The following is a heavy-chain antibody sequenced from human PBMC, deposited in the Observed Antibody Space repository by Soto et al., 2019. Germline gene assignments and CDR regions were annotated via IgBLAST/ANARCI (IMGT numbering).Heavy chain of an antibody. CDR1: GFTFSSYG. Sequence: QPGGSLRLSCAASGFTFSSYGMHWVRQAPGKGLEWVAVISYDGSNKYYADSVKGRFTISRDNSKNTLYLQMNSLRAEDTAVYYCAKEAPRVAAAWFYYYGMDVWGQGTTVTVSS. D-gene: IGHD6-13*01. CDR2: ISYDGSNK. CDR3: AKEAPRVAAAWFYYYGMDV. V-gene: IGHV3-30*18. J-gene: IGHJ6*02.